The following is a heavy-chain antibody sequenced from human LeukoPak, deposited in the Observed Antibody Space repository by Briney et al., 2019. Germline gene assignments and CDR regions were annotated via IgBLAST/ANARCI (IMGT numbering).Heavy chain of an antibody. CDR2: INHSGST. V-gene: IGHV4-34*01. Sequence: PSETLSLTCAVYGGSFSGYYWSWIRQPPGKGLEWIGEINHSGSTNYNPSLKSRVTISVDTSKNQFSLKLSSVTAADTAVYYCARFREDYYYCMDVWGKGTTVTVSS. J-gene: IGHJ6*03. CDR3: ARFREDYYYCMDV. CDR1: GGSFSGYY.